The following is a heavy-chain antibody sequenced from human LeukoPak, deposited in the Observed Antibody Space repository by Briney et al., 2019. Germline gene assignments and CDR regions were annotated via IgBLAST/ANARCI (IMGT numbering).Heavy chain of an antibody. CDR2: ISNNGGYT. CDR3: AKQLGYCSDGSCYFPY. J-gene: IGHJ4*02. CDR1: GFTFSSSA. Sequence: GGSLRLSCAASGFTFSSSAMSWARQAPGKGLEWVSAISNNGGYTYYADSVQGRFTISRDNSKSTLCLQMNSLRAEDTAVYYCAKQLGYCSDGSCYFPYWGQGTLVIVSS. D-gene: IGHD2-15*01. V-gene: IGHV3-23*01.